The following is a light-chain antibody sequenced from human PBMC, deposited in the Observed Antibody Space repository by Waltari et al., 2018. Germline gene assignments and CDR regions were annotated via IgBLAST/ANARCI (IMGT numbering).Light chain of an antibody. CDR3: QQSYSAPHT. CDR2: AAS. J-gene: IGKJ4*01. V-gene: IGKV1-39*01. CDR1: QSIATY. Sequence: DIQMTQSTSSLSASGGDRVPFTCRASQSIATYLTWYQQKPGKAPILLIYAASSLQFGVPSRFSGSGSGTDFTLAISSLQPEDFATYFCQQSYSAPHTFGGGTQVDIK.